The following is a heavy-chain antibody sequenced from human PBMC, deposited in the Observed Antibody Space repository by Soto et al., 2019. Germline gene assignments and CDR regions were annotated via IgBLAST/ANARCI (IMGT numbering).Heavy chain of an antibody. V-gene: IGHV3-33*01. D-gene: IGHD6-13*01. CDR1: GFTFSSYG. Sequence: QVQLVESWGGVVQPGRSLRLSCAASGFTFSSYGMHWVRQAPGKGLEWVAVIWYDGSNKYYADSVKGRFTISRDNSKNTLYLQMNSLRAEDTAVYYCARSRYSSSWYSDYWGQGTLVTVSS. CDR3: ARSRYSSSWYSDY. J-gene: IGHJ4*02. CDR2: IWYDGSNK.